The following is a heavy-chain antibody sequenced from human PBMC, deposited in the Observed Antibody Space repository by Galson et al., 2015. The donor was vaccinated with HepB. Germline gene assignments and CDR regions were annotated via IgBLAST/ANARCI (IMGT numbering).Heavy chain of an antibody. Sequence: SLRLSCAASGFTFSTYDINWVRQAPGKGLEWLSYISSSGKTGYYAASVRGRFTISRDNAKDTLYLQLNSLRAEDTAVYYCVRDFFGRGGYAFDIWAPGTKFTVSS. D-gene: IGHD3-3*01. V-gene: IGHV3-48*03. CDR2: ISSSGKTG. CDR3: VRDFFGRGGYAFDI. CDR1: GFTFSTYD. J-gene: IGHJ3*02.